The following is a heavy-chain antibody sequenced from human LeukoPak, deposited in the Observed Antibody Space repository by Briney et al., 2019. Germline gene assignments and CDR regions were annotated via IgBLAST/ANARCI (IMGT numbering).Heavy chain of an antibody. CDR2: IYHSGST. V-gene: IGHV4-4*02. Sequence: PSETLSLTCAVSSGSISSSNWGSWVRQPPGKGLECIGEIYHSGSTNYNPSLKSRVTISVDKSKNQFSLKLSSVTAAATAVYYCAGGSVVGATTGGYYFGYWGQGTLVTV. CDR1: SGSISSSNW. CDR3: AGGSVVGATTGGYYFGY. J-gene: IGHJ4*02. D-gene: IGHD1-26*01.